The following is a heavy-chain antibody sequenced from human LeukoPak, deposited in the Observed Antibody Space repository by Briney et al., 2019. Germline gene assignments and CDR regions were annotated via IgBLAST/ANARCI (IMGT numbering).Heavy chain of an antibody. J-gene: IGHJ6*02. V-gene: IGHV4-34*01. CDR2: INHSGST. Sequence: SETLSLTCAVYGGSFSGYYWSWIRQPPGKGLEWIGEINHSGSTNYNPSLKSRVTISVDTSKNQFSLKLSSVTAADTAVYYCARAVGYCSSTSCYSVAPYYYYGMDVWGQGTTVTVSS. CDR1: GGSFSGYY. CDR3: ARAVGYCSSTSCYSVAPYYYYGMDV. D-gene: IGHD2-2*02.